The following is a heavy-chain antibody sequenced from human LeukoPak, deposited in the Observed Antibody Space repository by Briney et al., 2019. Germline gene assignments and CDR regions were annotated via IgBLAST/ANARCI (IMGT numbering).Heavy chain of an antibody. D-gene: IGHD4-17*01. V-gene: IGHV4-61*01. CDR2: IFYSGALFSRGDT. J-gene: IGHJ1*01. Sequence: SETLSLTCNVSGDAVINNHYYWGWIRQSPGKGLEWIANIFYSGALFSRGDTYYNPSLKSRVTISVDTSKNQFSLKVSSVTAADTAVYYCARDDPDYGDYGNFQHWGQGTLVTVSS. CDR3: ARDDPDYGDYGNFQH. CDR1: GDAVINNHYY.